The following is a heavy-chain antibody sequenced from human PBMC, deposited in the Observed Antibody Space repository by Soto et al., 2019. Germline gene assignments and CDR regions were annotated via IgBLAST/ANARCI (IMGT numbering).Heavy chain of an antibody. CDR1: GFTFSNYW. Sequence: EVQLLESGGGLVQPGGSLRLSCAASGFTFSNYWMYWVRQAPGKGLEWVANIKQDGSEKYYVDSVKGRFTISRDNAKNSLYLQMNSLRAEDTAVYYCARRDYLDYWGQGTLVTVSS. CDR2: IKQDGSEK. V-gene: IGHV3-7*01. CDR3: ARRDYLDY. J-gene: IGHJ4*02.